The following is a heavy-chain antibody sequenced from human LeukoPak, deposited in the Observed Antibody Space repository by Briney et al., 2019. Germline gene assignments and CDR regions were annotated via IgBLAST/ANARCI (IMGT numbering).Heavy chain of an antibody. CDR2: INHSGST. J-gene: IGHJ5*02. D-gene: IGHD3-3*01. CDR3: ARGQYDFWSRLLHSGNWFDP. V-gene: IGHV4-39*07. CDR1: GGSISSSSYY. Sequence: SETLSLTCTVSGGSISSSSYYWSWIRQPPGKGLEWIGEINHSGSTNYNPSLKSRVTISVDTSKNQFSLKLSSVTAADTAVYYCARGQYDFWSRLLHSGNWFDPWGQGTLVTVSS.